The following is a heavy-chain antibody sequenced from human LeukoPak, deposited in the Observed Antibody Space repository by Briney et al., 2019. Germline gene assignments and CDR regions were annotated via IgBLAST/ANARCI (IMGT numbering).Heavy chain of an antibody. CDR2: IGTAGDP. D-gene: IGHD2-2*01. V-gene: IGHV3-13*05. Sequence: GGSLRLSCAASGFTFSSYDMQWVRHATGKGLEWVSAIGTAGDPYYPGSVKGRFTISRENAKNSLYLQMNSLRGGDTAVYYCARVHCSSTSCYGGYSYGEDAFGIWGQGTMVTVSS. CDR3: ARVHCSSTSCYGGYSYGEDAFGI. J-gene: IGHJ3*02. CDR1: GFTFSSYD.